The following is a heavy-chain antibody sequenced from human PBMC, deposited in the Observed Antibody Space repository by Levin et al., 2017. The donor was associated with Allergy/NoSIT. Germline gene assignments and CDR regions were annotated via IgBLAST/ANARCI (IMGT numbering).Heavy chain of an antibody. J-gene: IGHJ4*02. CDR2: IWYDRSNK. Sequence: GGSLRLSCAASGFTFSSYGMHWVRQAPGKGLEWVAVIWYDRSNKYYADSVKGRFTISRDNSKNTLYLQMNSLRAEDTAVYYCAREGEEIAVASDTYYFDYWGQGTLVTVSS. CDR1: GFTFSSYG. V-gene: IGHV3-33*01. CDR3: AREGEEIAVASDTYYFDY. D-gene: IGHD6-19*01.